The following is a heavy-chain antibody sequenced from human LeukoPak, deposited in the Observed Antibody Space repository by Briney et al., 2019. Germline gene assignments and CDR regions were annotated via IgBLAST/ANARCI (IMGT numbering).Heavy chain of an antibody. CDR3: AKDDAPLRYFDWLPYFDY. CDR2: ISSSSSYI. J-gene: IGHJ4*02. Sequence: PGGSLRLSCAASGFTFSSYSMNWVRQAPGKGLEWVSSISSSSSYIYYADSVKGRFTISRDNAKNSLYLQMNSLRAEDTALYYCAKDDAPLRYFDWLPYFDYWGQGTLVTVSS. CDR1: GFTFSSYS. V-gene: IGHV3-21*04. D-gene: IGHD3-9*01.